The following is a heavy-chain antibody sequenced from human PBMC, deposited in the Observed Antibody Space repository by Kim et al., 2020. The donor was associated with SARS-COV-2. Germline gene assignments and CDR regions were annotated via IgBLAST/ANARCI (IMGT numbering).Heavy chain of an antibody. J-gene: IGHJ6*02. V-gene: IGHV4-38-2*02. CDR2: IYHSGST. CDR1: GYSISSGYY. Sequence: SETLSLTCTVSGYSISSGYYWGWIRQPPGKGLEWIGSIYHSGSTYYNPSLKSRVTISVDTSKNQFSLKLSSVTAADTAVYYCARVRFGYGSGSYSHANYYYYGMDGWGQGTTVTVSS. D-gene: IGHD3-10*01. CDR3: ARVRFGYGSGSYSHANYYYYGMDG.